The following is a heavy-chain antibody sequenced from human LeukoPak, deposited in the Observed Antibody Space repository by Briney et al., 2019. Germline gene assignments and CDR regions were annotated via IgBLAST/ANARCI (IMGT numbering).Heavy chain of an antibody. CDR1: GYSFTSYW. Sequence: GESMKISCKGSGYSFTSYWIGWVRQMPGKGLEWMGIIYPGDSDTRYSPSFQGQVTISADKSISTAYLQWSSLKASDTAMYYCASFGRGYRGYGPNYYMDVRGKGTTVTVSS. CDR2: IYPGDSDT. J-gene: IGHJ6*03. D-gene: IGHD5-12*01. CDR3: ASFGRGYRGYGPNYYMDV. V-gene: IGHV5-51*01.